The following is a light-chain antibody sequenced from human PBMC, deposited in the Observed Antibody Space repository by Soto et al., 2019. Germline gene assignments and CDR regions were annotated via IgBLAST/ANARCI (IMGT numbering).Light chain of an antibody. J-gene: IGKJ3*01. V-gene: IGKV3-20*01. Sequence: EIVLTQSPGTLSLSPGERATLSCRASQSVNSNYLAWLQHKPGQAPRFLIYGASIRAAGIPDRCSGSGSGTSFTLSISSLEPADFAMYYCHQYGTSPFTFGPGTKVDIK. CDR1: QSVNSNY. CDR2: GAS. CDR3: HQYGTSPFT.